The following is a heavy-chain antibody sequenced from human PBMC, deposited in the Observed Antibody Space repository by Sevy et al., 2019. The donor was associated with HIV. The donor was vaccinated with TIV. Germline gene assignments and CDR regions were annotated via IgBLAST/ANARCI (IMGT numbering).Heavy chain of an antibody. D-gene: IGHD6-13*01. Sequence: GGSLRLSCAASGFTFFSHVMSWVRQAPGKGLEWVSGVRGGGGTTYYADSVKGRFSISRDNSKNKLYLQMSSLRIEDTAVYYCATGTTDSSISWVFDVWGQGTMVTVSS. CDR3: ATGTTDSSISWVFDV. CDR2: VRGGGGTT. J-gene: IGHJ3*01. CDR1: GFTFFSHV. V-gene: IGHV3-23*01.